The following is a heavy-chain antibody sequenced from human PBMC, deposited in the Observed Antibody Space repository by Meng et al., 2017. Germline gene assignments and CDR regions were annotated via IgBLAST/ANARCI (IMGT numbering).Heavy chain of an antibody. J-gene: IGHJ4*02. Sequence: QVVRLRSGAEVKKPGASVKVACKASGYTFTGYYMHCVRQAPGQGLEWMGRINPNSSGTNYAPKFQGRVTMTRDKSISTAYMELIRLRSDDTAVYYCSISLVATRDIDYWGQGTLVTVSS. CDR1: GYTFTGYY. D-gene: IGHD5-12*01. CDR2: INPNSSGT. CDR3: SISLVATRDIDY. V-gene: IGHV1-2*06.